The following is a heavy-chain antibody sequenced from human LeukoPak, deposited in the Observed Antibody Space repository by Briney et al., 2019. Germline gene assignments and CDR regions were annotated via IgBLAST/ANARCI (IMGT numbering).Heavy chain of an antibody. J-gene: IGHJ1*01. D-gene: IGHD2-21*02. CDR2: INHSGST. Sequence: SETLSLTCAVYGGSFSGYYWGWIRQPPGKGLEWIGEINHSGSTNYNPSLKSRVTISVDTSKNQFSLKLSSVTAADTAVYYCARGPPVVTAMGYFQHWGQGTLVTVSS. V-gene: IGHV4-34*01. CDR1: GGSFSGYY. CDR3: ARGPPVVTAMGYFQH.